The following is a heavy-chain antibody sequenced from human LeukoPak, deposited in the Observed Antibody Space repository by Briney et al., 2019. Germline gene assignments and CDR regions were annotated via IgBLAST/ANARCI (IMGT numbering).Heavy chain of an antibody. D-gene: IGHD2-21*02. CDR2: ISSNGGST. V-gene: IGHV3-64*01. CDR3: AGDDGGNSDAFDI. Sequence: GSLRLSCAASGFTFSSYAGHWVRDAPGKGLEYVSAISSNGGSTYYANSVKGRFTTSRDNSKNTLYLQMGSLRAEDMAVYYCAGDDGGNSDAFDIWGQGTMVTVSS. J-gene: IGHJ3*02. CDR1: GFTFSSYA.